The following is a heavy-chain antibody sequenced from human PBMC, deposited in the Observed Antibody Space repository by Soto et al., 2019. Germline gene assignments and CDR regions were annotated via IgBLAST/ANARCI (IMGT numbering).Heavy chain of an antibody. D-gene: IGHD4-17*01. V-gene: IGHV3-33*01. J-gene: IGHJ6*02. CDR3: ARTTVTSYGMDV. Sequence: QVQLVESGGGVVRPGRSLRLSCAASGFTFSSYGMHWVRQAPGKGLEWVAVIWYDGSNKYYADSVKGRFTISRDNSKNTLYLQMNSLRAEDTAVYYCARTTVTSYGMDVWGQGTTVTVSS. CDR2: IWYDGSNK. CDR1: GFTFSSYG.